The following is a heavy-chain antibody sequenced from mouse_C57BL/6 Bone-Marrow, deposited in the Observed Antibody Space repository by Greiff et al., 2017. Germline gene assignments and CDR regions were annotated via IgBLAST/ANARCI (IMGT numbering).Heavy chain of an antibody. V-gene: IGHV2-2*01. CDR2: IWSGGST. J-gene: IGHJ4*01. D-gene: IGHD2-4*01. CDR3: ASPIYYDLLYYAMDY. CDR1: GFSFTSYG. Sequence: QVHVKQSGPGLVQPSQSLSITCTVSGFSFTSYGVHWVRQSPGKGLEWLGVIWSGGSTDDNAAFISRLSISTDNSKSQVFFKLNSLQADDTAIYYGASPIYYDLLYYAMDYWGQGTSVTVSS.